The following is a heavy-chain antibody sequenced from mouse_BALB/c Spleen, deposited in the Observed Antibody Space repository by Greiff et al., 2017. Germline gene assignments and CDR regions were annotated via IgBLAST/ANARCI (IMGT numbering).Heavy chain of an antibody. CDR2: IWGVGST. CDR3: GERDYDYGMRWFAY. D-gene: IGHD2-4*01. CDR1: GFSLTSYG. J-gene: IGHJ3*01. Sequence: VHLVESGPGLVAPSQSLSITCTVSGFSLTSYGVSWVRQPPGKGLEWLGVIWGVGSTNYHSALISGLGISKDNSKSQVFLKLNSLKTDDTSTYYCGERDYDYGMRWFAYWGQGTLVTVSA. V-gene: IGHV2-3*01.